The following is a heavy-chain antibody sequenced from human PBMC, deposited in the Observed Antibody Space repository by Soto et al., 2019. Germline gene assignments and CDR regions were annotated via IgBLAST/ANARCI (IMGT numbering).Heavy chain of an antibody. D-gene: IGHD5-12*01. V-gene: IGHV3-7*04. CDR1: GFTISSYW. J-gene: IGHJ4*02. CDR3: ARDGDGIVATINIFDY. Sequence: GGSLRLSCVASGFTISSYWITWVRQAPGKGLEWVANIKQDGTEKFYVDSVKGRSTISRDNAKNSLYLQMNSLRAEDTAVYYCARDGDGIVATINIFDYWGQGTLVTVSS. CDR2: IKQDGTEK.